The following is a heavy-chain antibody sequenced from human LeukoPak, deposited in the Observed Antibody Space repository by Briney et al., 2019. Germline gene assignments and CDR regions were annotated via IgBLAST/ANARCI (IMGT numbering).Heavy chain of an antibody. D-gene: IGHD2-2*01. CDR3: ARSMGPDIVVVPAAPHYGMDV. J-gene: IGHJ6*02. Sequence: ASVKVSCKASGYTFTSYAMHWVRQAPGQRLEWMGWINAGNGNTKYSQKFQGRVTITRDTSASTAYMELSSLRSEDTAVYYCARSMGPDIVVVPAAPHYGMDVWGQGTTVTVSS. V-gene: IGHV1-3*01. CDR2: INAGNGNT. CDR1: GYTFTSYA.